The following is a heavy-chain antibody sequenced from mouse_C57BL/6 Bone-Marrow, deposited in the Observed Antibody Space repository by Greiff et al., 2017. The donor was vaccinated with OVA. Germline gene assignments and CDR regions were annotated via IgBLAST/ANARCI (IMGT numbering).Heavy chain of an antibody. CDR2: IWSDGST. CDR3: ARPLDYCSTSFAY. V-gene: IGHV2-6*03. Sequence: QVHVKQSGPGLVAPSQSLSITCTVSGFSLTSYGVHWVRQPPGKGLEWLVVIWSDGSTTYNSALKSRLSISKDNSKSQVFLKMTSLQTDDTAMYYGARPLDYCSTSFAYWGQGTLVTVSA. J-gene: IGHJ3*01. D-gene: IGHD1-1*01. CDR1: GFSLTSYG.